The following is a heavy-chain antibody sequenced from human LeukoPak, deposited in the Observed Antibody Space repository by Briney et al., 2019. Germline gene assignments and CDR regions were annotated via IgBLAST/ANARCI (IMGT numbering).Heavy chain of an antibody. Sequence: GGSLRLSCAAFGFTFSSYAMSWVRQAPGKGLEWVSAISGSGGSTYYADSVKGRFTISRDNSKNTLYLQMNSLRAEDTAVYYCAKGMGYSYGFFDYWGQGTLVTVSS. V-gene: IGHV3-23*01. CDR1: GFTFSSYA. D-gene: IGHD5-18*01. CDR3: AKGMGYSYGFFDY. J-gene: IGHJ4*02. CDR2: ISGSGGST.